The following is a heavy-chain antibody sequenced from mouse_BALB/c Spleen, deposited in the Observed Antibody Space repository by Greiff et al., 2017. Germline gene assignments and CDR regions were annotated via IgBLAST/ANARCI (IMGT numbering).Heavy chain of an antibody. V-gene: IGHV3-6*02. Sequence: EVKLMESGPGLVKPSQSLSLTCSVTGYSITSGYYWNWIRQFPGNKLEWMGYISYDGSNNYNPSLKNRISITRDTSKNQFFLKLNSVTTEDTATYYCARDPLITSPFAYWGQGTLVTVSA. CDR1: GYSITSGYY. CDR3: ARDPLITSPFAY. D-gene: IGHD2-4*01. CDR2: ISYDGSN. J-gene: IGHJ3*01.